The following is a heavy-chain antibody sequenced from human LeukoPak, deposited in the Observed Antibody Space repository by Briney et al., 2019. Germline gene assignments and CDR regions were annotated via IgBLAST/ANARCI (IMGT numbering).Heavy chain of an antibody. J-gene: IGHJ4*02. V-gene: IGHV4-59*01. CDR1: GGSISGYY. Sequence: SETLSLTCTVSGGSISGYYWSWIRQPPGKGLEWIGYIYYSGNTNYSPSLKSRVTISVDTSKNQFSLKVSSVTAADTAVYYCARSRSSSWYLLDYWGQGTLVTVSS. CDR2: IYYSGNT. D-gene: IGHD6-13*01. CDR3: ARSRSSSWYLLDY.